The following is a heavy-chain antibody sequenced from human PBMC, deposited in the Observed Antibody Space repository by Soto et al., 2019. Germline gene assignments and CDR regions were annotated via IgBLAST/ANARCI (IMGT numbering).Heavy chain of an antibody. CDR3: ARTKYSSGWYIWFDP. D-gene: IGHD6-19*01. J-gene: IGHJ5*02. V-gene: IGHV4-59*04. Sequence: SETRSLTCTVSGGSISSYYWSWIRQPPGKGLEWIGYIYYSGSTYYNPSLKSRVTISVDTSKNQFSLKLSSVTAADTAVYYCARTKYSSGWYIWFDPWGQGTLVTVSS. CDR2: IYYSGST. CDR1: GGSISSYY.